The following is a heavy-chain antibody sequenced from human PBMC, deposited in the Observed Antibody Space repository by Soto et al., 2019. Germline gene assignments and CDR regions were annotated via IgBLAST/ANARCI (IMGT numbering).Heavy chain of an antibody. CDR3: ARDGTLYDSSGYYYLY. CDR1: GGTFSTST. Sequence: QVQLVQSGAEVKKPGSSVKVSCKASGGTFSTSTISWVRQAPGQGLEWMGGITPIFGTASFAQKFQGRVTITADESTSTAYMELSSLRSEDTAMYYCARDGTLYDSSGYYYLYWGQGTLVTVSS. D-gene: IGHD3-22*01. CDR2: ITPIFGTA. V-gene: IGHV1-69*01. J-gene: IGHJ4*02.